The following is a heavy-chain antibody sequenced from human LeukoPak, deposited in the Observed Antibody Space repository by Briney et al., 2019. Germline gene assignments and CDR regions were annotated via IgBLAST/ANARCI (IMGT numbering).Heavy chain of an antibody. Sequence: PGGSLRLSCAASGFTFSDYYMSWIRQAPGKGLEWVSYISSIGSTIYYADSVKGRSTISRDNAKNSLYLQMNSLRAEDTAVYYCAREVYDYVWGSYRHLGLDYWGQGTLVTVSS. D-gene: IGHD3-16*02. CDR1: GFTFSDYY. CDR2: ISSIGSTI. V-gene: IGHV3-11*04. CDR3: AREVYDYVWGSYRHLGLDY. J-gene: IGHJ4*02.